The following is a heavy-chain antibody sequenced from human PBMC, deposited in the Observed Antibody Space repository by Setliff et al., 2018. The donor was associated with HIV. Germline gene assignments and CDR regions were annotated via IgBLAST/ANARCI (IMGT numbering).Heavy chain of an antibody. CDR3: ARDRWFSNNWYSDY. CDR2: IKQDGSVK. Sequence: GGSLRLSCAASGFTFSNNWMAWVRLAPGKGLEWVANIKQDGSVKNYVDSVRGRFTISRDNAENSLLLQMTGLRPEDTAMYYCARDRWFSNNWYSDYWGQGTLVTVSS. CDR1: GFTFSNNW. J-gene: IGHJ4*02. V-gene: IGHV3-7*05. D-gene: IGHD6-13*01.